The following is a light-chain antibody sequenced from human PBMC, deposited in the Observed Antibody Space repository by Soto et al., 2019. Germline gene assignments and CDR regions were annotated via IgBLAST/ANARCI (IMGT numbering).Light chain of an antibody. CDR3: QQYGSSPLT. CDR2: GAS. V-gene: IGKV3-20*01. CDR1: QSCSSY. Sequence: EIVLTQSPVTVSLSPGERATLSCRASQSCSSYLAWYQQKPGQAPRLLMYGASSRATGTPDRFSGSGSGTDFTLTISRLEPEDFAVYYCQQYGSSPLTFGGGTKVDIK. J-gene: IGKJ4*01.